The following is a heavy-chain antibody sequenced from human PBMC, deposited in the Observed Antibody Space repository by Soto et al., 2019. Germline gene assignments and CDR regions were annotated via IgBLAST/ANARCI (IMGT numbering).Heavy chain of an antibody. Sequence: SETLSLTCAVSGGSISSSNWWSWVRQPPGKGLEWIGEIYHSGSTNYNPSLKSRVTISVDKSKNQFSLKLSSVTAADTAVYYCARDFSLPTETFDYWGQGTLVTVSS. CDR3: ARDFSLPTETFDY. V-gene: IGHV4-4*02. CDR1: GGSISSSNW. J-gene: IGHJ4*02. CDR2: IYHSGST.